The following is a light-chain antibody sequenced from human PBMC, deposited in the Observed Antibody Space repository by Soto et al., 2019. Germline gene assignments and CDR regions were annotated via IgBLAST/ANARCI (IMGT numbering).Light chain of an antibody. V-gene: IGKV3-20*01. CDR1: QSVSSSY. Sequence: EIVLTQSPGTLSLSPGERATLSCRASQSVSSSYLAWYQQKPVQAPRLLIYGASSRATGIPDRCSGSGSGTAFTLTISRREPEDFAVYYYQQYGSSPPVTFGQGTRLEIK. J-gene: IGKJ5*01. CDR3: QQYGSSPPVT. CDR2: GAS.